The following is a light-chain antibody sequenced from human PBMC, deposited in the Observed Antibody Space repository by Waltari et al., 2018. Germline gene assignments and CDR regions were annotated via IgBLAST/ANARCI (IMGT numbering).Light chain of an antibody. Sequence: ETVVTQSPATLSVSPGERATLSCTTSQSIGSSFAWYQQKPGQAPRLLIYRASTRATGIPARFSGSGSETEFTLTISSLQSEDFAVYYCQQYNNWPPGTFGQGTKVEI. CDR2: RAS. V-gene: IGKV3-15*01. J-gene: IGKJ1*01. CDR1: QSIGSS. CDR3: QQYNNWPPGT.